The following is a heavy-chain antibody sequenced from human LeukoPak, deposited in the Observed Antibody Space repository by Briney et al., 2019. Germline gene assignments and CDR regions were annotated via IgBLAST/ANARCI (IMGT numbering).Heavy chain of an antibody. CDR2: INRNGGST. J-gene: IGHJ4*02. CDR3: VRGFRGGPFDY. V-gene: IGHV3-20*04. D-gene: IGHD3-10*01. CDR1: GFTFDDYG. Sequence: GGSLRLSCAASGFTFDDYGMSWVCQAPGKGLEWVSGINRNGGSTGYADSVKGRFTISRDNAKNSLYLQMNSLRAEDTALYYCVRGFRGGPFDYWGQGTLVTVSS.